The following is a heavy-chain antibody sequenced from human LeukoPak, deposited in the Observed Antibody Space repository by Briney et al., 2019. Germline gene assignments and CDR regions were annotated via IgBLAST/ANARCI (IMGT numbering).Heavy chain of an antibody. CDR1: GFSFSSYT. CDR3: ARAPTPRSCGGGSCYTHYGMDV. CDR2: ISTSSSDK. J-gene: IGHJ6*02. D-gene: IGHD2-15*01. V-gene: IGHV3-21*01. Sequence: GGSLRLSCAASGFSFSSYTMNWVRQAPGKGLEWVGSISTSSSDKYYEESVKGRVTLSRDKAKNSMYLEVNKLRVEDTALYYCARAPTPRSCGGGSCYTHYGMDVWGQGTPVTVSS.